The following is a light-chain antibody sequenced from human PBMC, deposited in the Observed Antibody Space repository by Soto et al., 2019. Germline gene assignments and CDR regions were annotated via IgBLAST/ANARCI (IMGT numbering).Light chain of an antibody. Sequence: IVVTQCPVTLSESPGERATLSCRASQSVSSNLAWYQQKPGQAPRLLIYGASTRATGIPARFSGSGSGTDFTLTISRLEPEDFAVYYCQQYVRSPWTFGQGTKVDIK. J-gene: IGKJ1*01. CDR1: QSVSSN. CDR2: GAS. CDR3: QQYVRSPWT. V-gene: IGKV3-20*01.